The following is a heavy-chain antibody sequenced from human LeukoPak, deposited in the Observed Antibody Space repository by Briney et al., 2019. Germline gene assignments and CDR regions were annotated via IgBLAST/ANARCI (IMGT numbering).Heavy chain of an antibody. CDR2: ISAYNGNT. CDR1: GYTFTSYG. D-gene: IGHD6-13*01. CDR3: ARWGPDYEYSSRYYYYMDV. J-gene: IGHJ6*03. V-gene: IGHV1-18*01. Sequence: WASVKVSCKASGYTFTSYGISWVRQAPGQGLEWMGWISAYNGNTNYAQKLQGRVTMTTDTSTSTAYMELRSLRSDDTAVYYCARWGPDYEYSSRYYYYMDVWGKGTTVTVS.